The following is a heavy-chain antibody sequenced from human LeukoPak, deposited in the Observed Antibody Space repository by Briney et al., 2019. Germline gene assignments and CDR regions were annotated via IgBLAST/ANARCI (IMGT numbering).Heavy chain of an antibody. CDR3: ARSELLWFGGVKSGFDY. CDR2: IYTSGST. J-gene: IGHJ4*02. Sequence: PSETLSLTCTVSGGSISSGSYYWTWIRQPAGKGLEWIGHIYTSGSTGYNPSLKSRVSISLDPSKNQFSLKLSSVTAADTAVYYCARSELLWFGGVKSGFDYWGQGTLVTVSS. CDR1: GGSISSGSYY. D-gene: IGHD3-10*01. V-gene: IGHV4-61*09.